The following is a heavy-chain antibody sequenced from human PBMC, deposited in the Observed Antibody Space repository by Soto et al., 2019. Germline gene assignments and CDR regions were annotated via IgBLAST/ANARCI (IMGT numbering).Heavy chain of an antibody. CDR2: INPNSGGT. V-gene: IGHV1-2*04. Sequence: GASVKVSCKDSGYTFTGYYMHWVRQAPGQGLEWMGWINPNSGGTNYAQKFQGWVTMTRDTSISTAYMELSRLRSDDTAVYYCARVSMSLTVVTPGAFDIWGQGTMVTVSS. CDR1: GYTFTGYY. D-gene: IGHD2-15*01. CDR3: ARVSMSLTVVTPGAFDI. J-gene: IGHJ3*02.